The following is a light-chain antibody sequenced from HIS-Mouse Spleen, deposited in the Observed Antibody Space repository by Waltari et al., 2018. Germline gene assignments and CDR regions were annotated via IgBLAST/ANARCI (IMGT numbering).Light chain of an antibody. CDR1: QSVLYSSNNKND. CDR2: WAS. V-gene: IGKV4-1*01. Sequence: DIVMTQSPDSLAVSLGESATINAKSSQSVLYSSNNKNDLARYQQKPGQPPKLLIYWASTRESGVPDRFSGSGSGTDFTLTISSLQAEDVAVYYCQQYYSTPLTFGGGTKVEIK. J-gene: IGKJ4*01. CDR3: QQYYSTPLT.